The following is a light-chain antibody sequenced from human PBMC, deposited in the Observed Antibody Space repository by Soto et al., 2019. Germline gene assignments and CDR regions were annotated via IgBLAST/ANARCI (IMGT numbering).Light chain of an antibody. CDR1: HSIRTY. Sequence: DVQMTQSPSSLSASVGDRVTITCRASHSIRTYLSWYQQRPGKAPNLLIYAASDLQSGVPSRFSGGGSGTDFTLTISNLQPEDFATYYCQQIYSTPHTFAQGTRLEIK. J-gene: IGKJ2*01. CDR3: QQIYSTPHT. CDR2: AAS. V-gene: IGKV1-39*01.